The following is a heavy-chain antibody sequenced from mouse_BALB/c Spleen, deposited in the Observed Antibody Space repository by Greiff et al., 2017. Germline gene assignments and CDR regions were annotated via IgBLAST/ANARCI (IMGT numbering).Heavy chain of an antibody. CDR3: ARRGCSNAMDY. Sequence: VQLQQSGPELVKPGASVKVSCKASGYAFTSYNMYWVKQSHGKSLEWIGYIDPYNGGTSYNQKFKGKATLTVDKSSSTAYMQLNSLTSEDSAVYYCARRGCSNAMDYWGQGTSVTVSS. D-gene: IGHD3-3*01. CDR2: IDPYNGGT. CDR1: GYAFTSYN. J-gene: IGHJ4*01. V-gene: IGHV1S135*01.